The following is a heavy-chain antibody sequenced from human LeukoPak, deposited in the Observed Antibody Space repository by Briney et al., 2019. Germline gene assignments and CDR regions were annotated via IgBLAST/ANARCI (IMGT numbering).Heavy chain of an antibody. CDR3: AKSNGYGLVDI. V-gene: IGHV4-38-2*02. D-gene: IGHD3-10*01. J-gene: IGHJ3*02. CDR2: IFHSGST. Sequence: PSETLSLTCTVSGYSISSGYYWGWIRQPPGKGLEWIGSIFHSGSTYYNPSLKSRVTISVDTSKNQFSLKLNSVTAADTAVYYCAKSNGYGLVDIWGQGTMVTVSS. CDR1: GYSISSGYY.